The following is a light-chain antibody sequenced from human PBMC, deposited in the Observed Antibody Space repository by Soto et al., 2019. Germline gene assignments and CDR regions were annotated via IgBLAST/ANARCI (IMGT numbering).Light chain of an antibody. V-gene: IGKV3D-20*01. CDR2: DAS. CDR1: QSVSSN. J-gene: IGKJ1*01. CDR3: QQYGSSRT. Sequence: IVLTQSPATLSLSPGERATLCCRASQSVSSNLVWYQQKPGLAPRIVIYDASNRATGIPDRFSGSGSGTVFTLTISRLEPEDFAVYYCQQYGSSRTFGQGTKVDIK.